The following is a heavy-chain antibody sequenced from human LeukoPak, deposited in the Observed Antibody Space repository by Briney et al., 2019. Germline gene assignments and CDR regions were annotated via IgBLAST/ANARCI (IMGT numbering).Heavy chain of an antibody. J-gene: IGHJ4*02. CDR1: GFTFSNYW. D-gene: IGHD6-13*01. V-gene: IGHV3-23*01. CDR2: ISGSGGSI. Sequence: GGSLRLSCAASGFTFSNYWMNWVRQAPGKGLEWVAGISGSGGSIYYTDSVKGRFTISRDNSKNTLYVQMNSLRAEDTAVYYCAKDSGGYSSSSFGSWGQGTRVTVSS. CDR3: AKDSGGYSSSSFGS.